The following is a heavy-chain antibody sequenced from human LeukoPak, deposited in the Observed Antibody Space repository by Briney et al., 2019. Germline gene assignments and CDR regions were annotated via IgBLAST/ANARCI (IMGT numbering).Heavy chain of an antibody. CDR2: ITSDGSST. CDR3: ARDGGDDAFDI. J-gene: IGHJ3*02. V-gene: IGHV3-74*01. D-gene: IGHD3-10*01. CDR1: GFTFSSYW. Sequence: GGSLRLSCAASGFTFSSYWMHWVRQAPGKGLVWVSRITSDGSSTSYADSVKGRSTISRDNAKNTLYLQMNSLRAEDTAVYYCARDGGDDAFDIWGQGTMVTVSS.